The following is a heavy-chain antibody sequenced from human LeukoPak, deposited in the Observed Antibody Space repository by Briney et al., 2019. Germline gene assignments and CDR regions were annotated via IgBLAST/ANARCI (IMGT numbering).Heavy chain of an antibody. J-gene: IGHJ5*02. CDR2: IYHSGST. CDR1: GYSISSGYY. D-gene: IGHD6-19*01. Sequence: SETLSLTCTVSGYSISSGYYWGWIRQPPGKGLEWIGSIYHSGSTYYNPSLKSRVTISVDTSKNQFSLKLSSVTAADTAVYYCAREAVAGQADNWFDPWGQGTLVTVSS. CDR3: AREAVAGQADNWFDP. V-gene: IGHV4-38-2*02.